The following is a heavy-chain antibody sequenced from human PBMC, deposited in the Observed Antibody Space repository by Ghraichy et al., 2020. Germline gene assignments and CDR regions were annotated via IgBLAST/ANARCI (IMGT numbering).Heavy chain of an antibody. Sequence: GGSLRLSCAVSGFTFSNYVMNWVRQAPGKGLQWVSTMSGSGRRTYYADSVKGRFTISRDNSKKILYLQMNSLRAEDTAVYYCAKDGAYNDILSGFYNWFDPWGLGTLVTVSS. CDR2: MSGSGRRT. V-gene: IGHV3-23*01. CDR1: GFTFSNYV. D-gene: IGHD3-9*01. J-gene: IGHJ5*02. CDR3: AKDGAYNDILSGFYNWFDP.